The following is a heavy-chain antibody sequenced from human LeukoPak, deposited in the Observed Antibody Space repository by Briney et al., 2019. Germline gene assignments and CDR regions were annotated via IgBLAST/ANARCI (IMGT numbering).Heavy chain of an antibody. CDR1: GYIFTGYY. J-gene: IGHJ4*02. CDR2: INPNSGGI. V-gene: IGHV1-2*02. CDR3: ARHPYSGSYHFDY. D-gene: IGHD1-26*01. Sequence: ASVKVSCKASGYIFTGYYMHWVRQAPGQGLGWMGWINPNSGGINSAQKFQGRVTMTRDTSISTAYMELSRLTSDDTAVYYCARHPYSGSYHFDYWGQGTLVTVSS.